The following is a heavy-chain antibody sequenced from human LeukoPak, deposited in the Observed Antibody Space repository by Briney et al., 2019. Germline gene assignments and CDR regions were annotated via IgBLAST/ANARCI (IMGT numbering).Heavy chain of an antibody. Sequence: GGSLRLSCAASGFTFSSYGMHWVRQAPGKGLEWVAFIRYDGSNKYYADSVKGRFTISRDNSKNTLYLQMNSLRAEDTAVYYCAKDTGVYYYGSGSSPDFDYWGQGTLVTVSS. CDR1: GFTFSSYG. CDR3: AKDTGVYYYGSGSSPDFDY. CDR2: IRYDGSNK. V-gene: IGHV3-30*02. J-gene: IGHJ4*02. D-gene: IGHD3-10*01.